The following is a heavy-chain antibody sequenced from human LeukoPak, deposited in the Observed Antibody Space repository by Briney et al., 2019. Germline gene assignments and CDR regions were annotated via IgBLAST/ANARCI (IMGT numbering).Heavy chain of an antibody. V-gene: IGHV3-48*02. CDR2: IDSGSGSI. Sequence: GGSLRLSCAASGFTFSSYAMHWVRQAPGKGLEWVSYIDSGSGSIYYADSVKGRFTISRDNAKNSLYLQMNSLRDEDTAVYYCARETPKFDYWGQGILVTVSS. CDR3: ARETPKFDY. J-gene: IGHJ4*02. CDR1: GFTFSSYA.